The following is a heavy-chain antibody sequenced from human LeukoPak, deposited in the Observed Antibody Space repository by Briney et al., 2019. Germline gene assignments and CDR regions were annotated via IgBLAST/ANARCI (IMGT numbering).Heavy chain of an antibody. J-gene: IGHJ6*03. CDR2: IYYSGST. Sequence: SETLSLTCTVSGGSISSSSYYWGWIRQPPGKGLEWIGSIYYSGSTYYNPSLKSRVTISVDTSKNQFSLKLSSVTAADTAVYYCARQEGDIVATYYHMDVWGKGTTVTVSS. CDR3: ARQEGDIVATYYHMDV. V-gene: IGHV4-39*01. D-gene: IGHD5-12*01. CDR1: GGSISSSSYY.